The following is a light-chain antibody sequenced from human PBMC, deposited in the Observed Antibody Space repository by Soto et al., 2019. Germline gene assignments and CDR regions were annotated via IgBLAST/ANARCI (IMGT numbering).Light chain of an antibody. CDR3: QVWDSSSDHVI. J-gene: IGLJ2*01. Sequence: SSELTQPPSVSVAPGKTARITCGGNNIGSKSVHWYQQKPGQAPVVVIYYDSDRPSGIPERFSGSNSGNTATLTISRVEAGDEADYYCQVWDSSSDHVIFGGGTKLTVL. V-gene: IGLV3-21*04. CDR1: NIGSKS. CDR2: YDS.